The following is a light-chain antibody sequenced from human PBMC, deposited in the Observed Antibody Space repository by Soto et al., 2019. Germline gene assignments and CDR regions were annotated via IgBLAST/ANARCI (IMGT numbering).Light chain of an antibody. CDR1: PSVSSSY. CDR2: GAS. J-gene: IGKJ1*01. Sequence: EIVLTQSPGTLSLSPGERATLSCRASPSVSSSYLAWYQQKPGQAPRLLIYGASSRATGIPDRFSGSGSGTDFTLTISRLEPEYVAVYYCQQYGSSPATFGQGTKVEIK. CDR3: QQYGSSPAT. V-gene: IGKV3-20*01.